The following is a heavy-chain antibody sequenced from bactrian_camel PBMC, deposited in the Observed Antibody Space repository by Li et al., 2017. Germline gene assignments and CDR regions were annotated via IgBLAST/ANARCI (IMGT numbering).Heavy chain of an antibody. CDR1: GFTFSNYW. V-gene: IGHV3S1*01. D-gene: IGHD1*01. CDR2: FYSGDHTT. Sequence: VQLVESGGGLVQPGGSLTLSCATSGFTFSNYWMYWVRQAPGKERGAVATFYSGDHTTYYHEPVRGRFTIIQDSNAFTTLYLQMNNLKPEDTAMYYCAAGTPCSEQLLPGPTTYNFWGPGTQVTVS. J-gene: IGHJ4*01. CDR3: AAGTPCSEQLLPGPTTYNF.